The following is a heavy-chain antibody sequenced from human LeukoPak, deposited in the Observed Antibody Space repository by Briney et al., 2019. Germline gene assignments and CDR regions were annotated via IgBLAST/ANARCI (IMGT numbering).Heavy chain of an antibody. Sequence: SETLSLTCTVSGGSISSSSYYWGWIRQPPGKGLEWIGSIYYSGSTYYNPSLKSRVTISVDTSKNQFSLKLSSVTAADTAVYYCARVGYYYDSSGYSYTFDMWGQGTMVTVSS. CDR2: IYYSGST. J-gene: IGHJ3*02. CDR3: ARVGYYYDSSGYSYTFDM. CDR1: GGSISSSSYY. D-gene: IGHD3-22*01. V-gene: IGHV4-39*07.